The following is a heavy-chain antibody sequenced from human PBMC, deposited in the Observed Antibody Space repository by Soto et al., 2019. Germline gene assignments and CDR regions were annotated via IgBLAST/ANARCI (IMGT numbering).Heavy chain of an antibody. J-gene: IGHJ4*02. D-gene: IGHD6-19*01. CDR1: GYTFTGYY. Sequence: VASVKVSCKASGYTFTGYYMHWVRQAPGQGLEWMGWINPNSGGTNYAQKFQGWVTMTRDTSISTAYMELSRLRSDDTAVYYCARSITSSSGWVFDYWGQGTLVTAPQ. CDR3: ARSITSSSGWVFDY. V-gene: IGHV1-2*04. CDR2: INPNSGGT.